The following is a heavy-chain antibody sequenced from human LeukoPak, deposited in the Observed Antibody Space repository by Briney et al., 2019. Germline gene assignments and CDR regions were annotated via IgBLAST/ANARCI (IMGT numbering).Heavy chain of an antibody. V-gene: IGHV3-23*01. Sequence: PGGSLRLSCAASGFTFSSYAMSWVRQALGKGLEWVSAISGSGGSTYYADSVKGRFTISRDNSKNTLYLQMNSLRAEDTAVYYCAKELLRDLVRGVIIPRALFDYWGQGTLVTVSS. CDR3: AKELLRDLVRGVIIPRALFDY. D-gene: IGHD3-10*01. CDR1: GFTFSSYA. CDR2: ISGSGGST. J-gene: IGHJ4*02.